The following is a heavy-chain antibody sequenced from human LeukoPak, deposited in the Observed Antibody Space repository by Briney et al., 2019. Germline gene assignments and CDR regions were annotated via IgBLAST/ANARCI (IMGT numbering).Heavy chain of an antibody. Sequence: GGSLRLSCAASGFTFSSYSMNWVRQAPGKGLEWVSYISSSSSTIYYADSVKGRFTISRDNAKNSLYLQMNSLRAEDTAVYYCARVFSDVNSSGWYGYFDYWGQGTLVTVSS. CDR1: GFTFSSYS. J-gene: IGHJ4*02. CDR2: ISSSSSTI. D-gene: IGHD6-19*01. V-gene: IGHV3-48*04. CDR3: ARVFSDVNSSGWYGYFDY.